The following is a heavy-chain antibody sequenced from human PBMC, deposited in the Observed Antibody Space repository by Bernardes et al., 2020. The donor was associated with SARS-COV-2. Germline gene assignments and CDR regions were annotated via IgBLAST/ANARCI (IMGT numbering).Heavy chain of an antibody. CDR2: FSYDGTTK. D-gene: IGHD3-16*01. V-gene: IGHV3-30*18. Sequence: GGALRPSRVAPTFTLSTHCLPWVRPAPGKGLGWVALFSYDGTTKYYADSVKGRFTISRDDSKNTLYLQMNNLRAEDTAVYYCAKDQGGGVWTYYFDYWGQGTLVTVSS. CDR3: AKDQGGGVWTYYFDY. CDR1: TFTLSTHC. J-gene: IGHJ4*02.